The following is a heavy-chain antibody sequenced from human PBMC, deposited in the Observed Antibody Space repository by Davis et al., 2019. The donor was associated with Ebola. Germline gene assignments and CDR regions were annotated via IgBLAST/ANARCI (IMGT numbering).Heavy chain of an antibody. V-gene: IGHV3-53*04. D-gene: IGHD5-18*01. CDR2: IYSGGST. J-gene: IGHJ6*04. Sequence: GGSLRLSCAASGFTVSNNYLSWVRQAPGKGLEWVSVIYSGGSTYYADSVKGRFTISRHNSKNTLYLQMNSLRAADTAVYYCARAPRGYSYGNGYYYYGMDVWGKGTTVTVSS. CDR1: GFTVSNNY. CDR3: ARAPRGYSYGNGYYYYGMDV.